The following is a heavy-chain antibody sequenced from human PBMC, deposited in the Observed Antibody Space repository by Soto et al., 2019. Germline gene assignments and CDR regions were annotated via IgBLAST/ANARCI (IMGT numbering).Heavy chain of an antibody. CDR1: GYTFTGNY. V-gene: IGHV1-46*01. CDR3: ARDFSVLMDY. J-gene: IGHJ4*02. D-gene: IGHD2-8*01. CDR2: IYPSGGST. Sequence: ASVKVSCKASGYTFTGNYMHWVRQAPGQGLEWMGIIYPSGGSTRNAQKFQGRVTMTRDTSTSTVYMELSSLRSEETAVYYCARDFSVLMDYWGRGTLVTVSS.